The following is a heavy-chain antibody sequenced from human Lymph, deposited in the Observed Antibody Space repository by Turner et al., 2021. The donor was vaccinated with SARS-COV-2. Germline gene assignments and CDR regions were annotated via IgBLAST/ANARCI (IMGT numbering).Heavy chain of an antibody. CDR3: ARDVGEYLGY. V-gene: IGHV3-30-3*01. CDR2: ISYDGSNK. CDR1: GFTFSTYA. Sequence: QVHLVESGGGVVQPGRSLRLSCAASGFTFSTYAMHVVRQAPGKGLEWVALISYDGSNKYFAVSVKGRFTISRDNSKNTLYLQMNSLRSEDTAVYYCARDVGEYLGYWGQGTLVTVSS. D-gene: IGHD3-10*01. J-gene: IGHJ4*02.